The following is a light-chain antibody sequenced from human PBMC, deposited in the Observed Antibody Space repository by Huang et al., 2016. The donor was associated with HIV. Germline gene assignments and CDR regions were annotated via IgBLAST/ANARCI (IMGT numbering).Light chain of an antibody. CDR2: GAS. CDR1: ETIASNY. V-gene: IGKV3-20*01. J-gene: IGKJ1*01. Sequence: EVVLTQSPGTLSLSPGKRVALSCRASETIASNYLAGYRQSPGHAPRLLIYGASNRATDTPDRFSGSGSGTDFTLTITKLEPEDSAVYYCQQYGTSPLTFGQGTRVEIK. CDR3: QQYGTSPLT.